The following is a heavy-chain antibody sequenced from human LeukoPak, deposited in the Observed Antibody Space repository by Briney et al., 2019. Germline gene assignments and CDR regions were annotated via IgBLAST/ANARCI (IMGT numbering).Heavy chain of an antibody. V-gene: IGHV1-46*01. J-gene: IGHJ4*02. D-gene: IGHD4-17*01. Sequence: ASVKVSCKAAGYTFTSYYMHWVRQGPGQGLEWMGIINPSGGSTSYAQKFQGRVTMTRDTSTSTVYMELSSLRSEDTAVYYCASADYGDYGFDYWGQGTLVTVSS. CDR3: ASADYGDYGFDY. CDR2: INPSGGST. CDR1: GYTFTSYY.